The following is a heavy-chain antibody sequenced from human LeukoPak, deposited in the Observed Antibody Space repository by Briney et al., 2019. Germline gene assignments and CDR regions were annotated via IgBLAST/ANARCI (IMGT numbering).Heavy chain of an antibody. V-gene: IGHV3-33*02. Sequence: GGSLRLSCAASGFTFSSYGMHWVRQTPGKGLEWVAVIWFDGSNKYYADSAKGRFTISRDNSKNTLFLQMNSLRVEDTAIYYCATERGIGGAYRDPFDHWGQGTMVTVSS. J-gene: IGHJ3*01. D-gene: IGHD3-16*01. CDR3: ATERGIGGAYRDPFDH. CDR2: IWFDGSNK. CDR1: GFTFSSYG.